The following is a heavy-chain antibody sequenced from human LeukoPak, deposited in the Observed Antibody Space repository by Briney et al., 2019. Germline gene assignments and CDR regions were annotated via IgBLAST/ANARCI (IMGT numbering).Heavy chain of an antibody. Sequence: PSQTLSLTCIVSGGSISSVGYYWSWIRQPAGKGLEWIGRVYTSGSTDYNRSLKSRVTISVDTSRDQFSLRLNSATAADTAVYYCARHYCSDPHCYSFDSWGQGILVTVSS. CDR3: ARHYCSDPHCYSFDS. V-gene: IGHV4-61*02. J-gene: IGHJ4*02. D-gene: IGHD2-15*01. CDR1: GGSISSVGYY. CDR2: VYTSGST.